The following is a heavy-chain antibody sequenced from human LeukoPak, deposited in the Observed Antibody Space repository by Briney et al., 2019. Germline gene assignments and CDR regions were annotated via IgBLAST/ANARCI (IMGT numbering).Heavy chain of an antibody. D-gene: IGHD5-24*01. CDR2: IYYSGST. CDR3: ARDKAGYNDY. V-gene: IGHV4-59*01. Sequence: SETLSLTYTVSGGSISSYYCSWIRQPPGKGLEWIGYIYYSGSTTYNPSLKSRVSISVDTSKNQFSLRLSSVTAADTAVYYCARDKAGYNDYWGQGTLVTVSS. J-gene: IGHJ4*02. CDR1: GGSISSYY.